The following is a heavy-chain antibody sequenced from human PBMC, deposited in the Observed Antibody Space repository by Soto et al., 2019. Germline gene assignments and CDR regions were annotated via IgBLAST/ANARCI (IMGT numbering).Heavy chain of an antibody. J-gene: IGHJ4*02. D-gene: IGHD3-10*01. CDR2: IIGDGLYT. V-gene: IGHV3-74*03. CDR3: ARGILASGTANAH. CDR1: GFTFSNYW. Sequence: EVQLVESGGGLVQPGGSLILSCAASGFTFSNYWMVWVRQAPRKGLVWVSRIIGDGLYTTYADSVKGRFTISRDNAKNTVYLQMNSLRVEDTAVYYCARGILASGTANAHWGQGTLVSVFS.